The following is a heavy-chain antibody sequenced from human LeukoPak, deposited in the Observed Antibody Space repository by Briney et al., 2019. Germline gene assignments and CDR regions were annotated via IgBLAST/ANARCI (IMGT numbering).Heavy chain of an antibody. CDR3: AKAGGSYLWFDY. CDR1: GFTFEDCA. Sequence: GGSLRLSFAASGFTFEDCAMHWVRQAPGKGLEWVSGISWNSGSIGYADSVKGRFTISRDNAKNSLYLQMNSLRAEDTALYYCAKAGGSYLWFDYWGQGTLVTVSS. D-gene: IGHD1-26*01. CDR2: ISWNSGSI. J-gene: IGHJ4*02. V-gene: IGHV3-9*01.